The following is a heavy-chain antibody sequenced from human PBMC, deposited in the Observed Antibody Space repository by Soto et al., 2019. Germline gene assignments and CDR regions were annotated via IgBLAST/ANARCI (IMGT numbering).Heavy chain of an antibody. J-gene: IGHJ6*02. Sequence: GGSLRLSCAAPGFTFSSYAMSWVRQAPGKGLEWVSAISGSGGSTYYADSVKGRFTISRDNSKNTLYLQMNSLRAEDTAAYYCAKNEKRGSGGFYSSGDYYYGMCVWGQGTTVTVSS. V-gene: IGHV3-23*01. CDR3: AKNEKRGSGGFYSSGDYYYGMCV. CDR2: ISGSGGST. CDR1: GFTFSSYA. D-gene: IGHD6-6*01.